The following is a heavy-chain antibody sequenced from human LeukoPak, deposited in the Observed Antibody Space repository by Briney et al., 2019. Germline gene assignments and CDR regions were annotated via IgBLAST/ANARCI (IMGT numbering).Heavy chain of an antibody. V-gene: IGHV4-59*01. CDR3: ARGRSSYYMDV. J-gene: IGHJ6*03. Sequence: SETLSLTCTVSGGSISSYYLSWIRQPPGKGLEWIGYIYYSGSTNYNPSLKSRVTISVDTSKNQFSLKLSSVTAADTAVYYCARGRSSYYMDVWGKGTTVTVTS. CDR1: GGSISSYY. CDR2: IYYSGST.